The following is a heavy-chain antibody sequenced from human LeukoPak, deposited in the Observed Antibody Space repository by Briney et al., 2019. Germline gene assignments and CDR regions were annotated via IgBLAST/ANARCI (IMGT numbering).Heavy chain of an antibody. D-gene: IGHD3-3*01. Sequence: ASVKVSRKLSGYTGIELSMHWVRQAPGKGLEWMGGFDPEDGETKYAQKFQGRVTMTEDTSTDTAYMELSRLTSEDTAVYYCATHTISGVVTYASLIWGRGTLVTVSS. CDR3: ATHTISGVVTYASLI. CDR2: FDPEDGET. J-gene: IGHJ3*02. V-gene: IGHV1-24*01. CDR1: GYTGIELS.